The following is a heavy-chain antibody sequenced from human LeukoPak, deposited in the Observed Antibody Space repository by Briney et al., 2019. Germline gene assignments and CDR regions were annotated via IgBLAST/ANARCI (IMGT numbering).Heavy chain of an antibody. D-gene: IGHD3-9*01. J-gene: IGHJ3*02. Sequence: SETLSLTCTVSGGSISSSSYYWGWIRQPPGKGLEWIGEINHSGSTNYNPSLKSRVTISVDTSKNQFSLKLSSVTAADTAVYYCASALRYFDWLLPYDAFDIWGQGTMVTVSS. CDR3: ASALRYFDWLLPYDAFDI. V-gene: IGHV4-39*07. CDR1: GGSISSSSYY. CDR2: INHSGST.